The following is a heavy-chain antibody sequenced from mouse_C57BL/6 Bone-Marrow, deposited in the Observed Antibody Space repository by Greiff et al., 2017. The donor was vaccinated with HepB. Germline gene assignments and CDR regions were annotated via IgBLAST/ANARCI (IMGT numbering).Heavy chain of an antibody. V-gene: IGHV1-18*01. CDR1: GYTFTDYN. CDR2: INPNNGGT. CDR3: ARKGVSSYRYWYFDV. J-gene: IGHJ1*03. Sequence: VQLQQSGPELVKPGASVKIPCKASGYTFTDYNMDWVKQSHGKSLEWIGDINPNNGGTIYNQKFKGKATLTVDKSSSTAYMELRSLTSEDTAVYYCARKGVSSYRYWYFDVWGTGTTVTVSS. D-gene: IGHD1-1*01.